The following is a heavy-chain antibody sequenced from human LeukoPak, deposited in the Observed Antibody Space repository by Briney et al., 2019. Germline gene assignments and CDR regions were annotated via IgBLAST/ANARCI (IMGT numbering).Heavy chain of an antibody. CDR3: ARMVWNYVVFDY. D-gene: IGHD1-7*01. Sequence: PGGSLRLSCATSGFTLRYYQMNWVRQAPGKGLEWVSYINVVNGAIYYADSVKGRFTISGDIATNSVYLQMNSLRAEDTAVYYCARMVWNYVVFDYWGQGTPVTVSS. CDR1: GFTLRYYQ. J-gene: IGHJ4*02. CDR2: INVVNGAI. V-gene: IGHV3-48*01.